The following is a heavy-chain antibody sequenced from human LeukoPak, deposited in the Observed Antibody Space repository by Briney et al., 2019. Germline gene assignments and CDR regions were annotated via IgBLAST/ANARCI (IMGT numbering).Heavy chain of an antibody. Sequence: GGSLRLSCEASGFTFSRNWMSWVRQAPEKGLDWVASINPDGSQKYYVDSVRGRFTITRDNTKNSLYLQMTSLGAEDTDVYYFXXLLGTVTTXDYWGQXTLVTVS. J-gene: IGHJ4*02. CDR3: XXLLGTVTTXDY. D-gene: IGHD1-26*01. V-gene: IGHV3-7*01. CDR1: GFTFSRNW. CDR2: INPDGSQK.